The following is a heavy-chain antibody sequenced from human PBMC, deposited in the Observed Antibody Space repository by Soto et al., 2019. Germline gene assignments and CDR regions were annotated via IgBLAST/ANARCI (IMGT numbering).Heavy chain of an antibody. V-gene: IGHV3-74*01. J-gene: IGHJ6*03. CDR2: IKGDASTT. CDR3: ARGGRGYYYVDV. Sequence: EVQLVESGGGLVQPGGSLRLSCEASGFTFSDYWIHWVRQAPGKGLVWLSRIKGDASTTNYADSVMGRFTVSRDNARNTVYLQMNSLRAEDTAIYYWARGGRGYYYVDVWGKGITVTVSS. CDR1: GFTFSDYW.